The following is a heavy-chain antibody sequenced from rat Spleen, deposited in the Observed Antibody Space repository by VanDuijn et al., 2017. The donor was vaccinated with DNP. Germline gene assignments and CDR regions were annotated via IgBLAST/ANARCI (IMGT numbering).Heavy chain of an antibody. D-gene: IGHD1-1*01. CDR3: TRDLATVVPY. V-gene: IGHV5-20*01. Sequence: EVQLVESGGDLVQPGRSLKLFCAASGFTFSDYYMAWIRQAPTMGLEWVAYIRYDGGSTKYGDSVKGRFTISRDNAKNTLYLQMNSLRSEDTATYYCTRDLATVVPYWGQGVMVTVSS. CDR1: GFTFSDYY. CDR2: IRYDGGST. J-gene: IGHJ2*01.